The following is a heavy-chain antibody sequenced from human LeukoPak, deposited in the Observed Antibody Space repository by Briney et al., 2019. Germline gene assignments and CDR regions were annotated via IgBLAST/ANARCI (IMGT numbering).Heavy chain of an antibody. V-gene: IGHV4-4*07. CDR3: ARMYCSGGTCSLGKVSWFDA. CDR1: GDSIDSYY. D-gene: IGHD2-15*01. CDR2: VSATGYT. Sequence: KPSEALSLTCSVSGDSIDSYYWSWIRQPAGKGLEWHGRVSATGYTDYNASLKGRVTMSLDASKRLFYLNLNSVTAADTAVYYCARMYCSGGTCSLGKVSWFDAWGQGTLVTVSS. J-gene: IGHJ5*02.